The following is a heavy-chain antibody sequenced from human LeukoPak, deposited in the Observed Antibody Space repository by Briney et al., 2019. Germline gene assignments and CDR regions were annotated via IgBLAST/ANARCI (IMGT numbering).Heavy chain of an antibody. J-gene: IGHJ4*02. D-gene: IGHD1-26*01. CDR2: ISWNGDIT. CDR3: VKDLYRGTTIVTVFES. V-gene: IGHV3-43*01. Sequence: SGGSLRLSCAASGFNFDDYTMHWVRQRPGKGLEWLSFISWNGDITYYADSVRGRFTISRDNSKNSLFLRMNSLTPDDTALHYCVKDLYRGTTIVTVFESWGQGALVSVSS. CDR1: GFNFDDYT.